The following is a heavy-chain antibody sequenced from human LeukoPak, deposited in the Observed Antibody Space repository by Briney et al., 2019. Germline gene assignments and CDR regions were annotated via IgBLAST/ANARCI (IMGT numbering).Heavy chain of an antibody. CDR1: GFTFSSYS. CDR3: ARVGIAAAGYSFDY. Sequence: PGGSLRLSCAASGFTFSSYSMNWVRQAPGKGLEWVSSISSSSSYIYYADSVKGRFTISRDNAKNSLYLQMNSLRAEDTAVYYCARVGIAAAGYSFDYWGQGTLVTVSP. D-gene: IGHD6-13*01. CDR2: ISSSSSYI. J-gene: IGHJ4*02. V-gene: IGHV3-21*01.